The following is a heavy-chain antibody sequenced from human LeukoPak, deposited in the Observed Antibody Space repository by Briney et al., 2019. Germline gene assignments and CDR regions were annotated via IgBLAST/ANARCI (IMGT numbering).Heavy chain of an antibody. CDR2: IYYSGST. J-gene: IGHJ3*02. V-gene: IGHV4-39*01. D-gene: IGHD4-17*01. Sequence: PSETLSLTCTVSGGSISSSSYSWGWIRQPPGKGLEWIGSIYYSGSTYYNPSLKSRVTISADTSKNQFSLKLSSVTAADTAVYYCARHETTVIPDAFDIWGQGTMVTVSS. CDR3: ARHETTVIPDAFDI. CDR1: GGSISSSSYS.